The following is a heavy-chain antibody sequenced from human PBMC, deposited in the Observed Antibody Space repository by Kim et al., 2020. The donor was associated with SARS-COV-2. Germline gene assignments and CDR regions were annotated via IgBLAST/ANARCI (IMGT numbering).Heavy chain of an antibody. CDR1: GYSFTSYW. V-gene: IGHV5-51*01. CDR2: IYPGDSDT. J-gene: IGHJ5*02. D-gene: IGHD5-18*01. Sequence: GESLKISCKGSGYSFTSYWIGWVRQMPGKGLEWMGMIYPGDSDTRYSPSFQGQVTISADKSISTAYLQWSSLKASDTAMYYCARHVPVDTAMVTGWFDPWGQGTLVTVSS. CDR3: ARHVPVDTAMVTGWFDP.